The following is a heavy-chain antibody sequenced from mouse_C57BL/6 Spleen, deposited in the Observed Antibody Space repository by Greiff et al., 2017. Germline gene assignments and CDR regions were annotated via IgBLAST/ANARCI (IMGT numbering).Heavy chain of an antibody. CDR2: IDPSDSYT. Sequence: VQLQQPGAELVKPGASVKLSCKASGYTFTSYWMQWVKQRPGQGLEWIGEIDPSDSYTNYNQKFKGKATLTVDTSSSTAYMQLSSLTSEDSAVYYCARWDSYYAMDYWGQGTSVTVSS. D-gene: IGHD4-1*01. CDR3: ARWDSYYAMDY. V-gene: IGHV1-50*01. J-gene: IGHJ4*01. CDR1: GYTFTSYW.